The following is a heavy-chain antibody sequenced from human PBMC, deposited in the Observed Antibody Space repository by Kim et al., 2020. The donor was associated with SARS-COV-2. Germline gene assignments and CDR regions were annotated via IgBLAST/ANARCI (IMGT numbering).Heavy chain of an antibody. J-gene: IGHJ3*02. CDR1: GGSVSSGGYY. V-gene: IGHV4-31*03. CDR2: IYYSGST. D-gene: IGHD1-26*01. CDR3: ARALSTRWVAHHNAFDI. Sequence: SETLSLTCTVSGGSVSSGGYYWSWIRQHPGKGLEWIGYIYYSGSTYYNPSLKSRVTISVDTSKNQFSLKLSSVTAADTAVYYCARALSTRWVAHHNAFDIWGQGTMVTVSS.